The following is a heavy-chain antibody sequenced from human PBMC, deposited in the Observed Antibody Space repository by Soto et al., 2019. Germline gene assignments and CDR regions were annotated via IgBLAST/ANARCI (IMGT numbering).Heavy chain of an antibody. Sequence: GXSVKVSCPASVCAYDSQYIDWVRQAPGQGPEWMGEIGPASGDTRYAQKFQGRVTMTRDTSITTVYMELNNLSPEDTAVYYCGRGQTGQLGVFYSGQGHPATVSS. CDR2: IGPASGDT. CDR3: GRGQTGQLGVFY. D-gene: IGHD7-27*01. V-gene: IGHV1-2*02. CDR1: VCAYDSQY. J-gene: IGHJ1*01.